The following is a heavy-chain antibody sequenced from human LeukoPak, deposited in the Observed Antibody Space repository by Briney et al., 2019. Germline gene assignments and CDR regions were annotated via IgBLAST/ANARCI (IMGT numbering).Heavy chain of an antibody. D-gene: IGHD6-13*01. CDR3: TTHVKIRIAHDY. V-gene: IGHV3-15*01. Sequence: GGSLRLSCAPSGFTFSNAWMSWVRQAPGKGLEWVGRIKSKTDGGTTDYAAPVKGRFTISRDDSKNTLYLQMNSLKTEDTAVYYCTTHVKIRIAHDYWGQGTLVTVSS. J-gene: IGHJ4*02. CDR1: GFTFSNAW. CDR2: IKSKTDGGTT.